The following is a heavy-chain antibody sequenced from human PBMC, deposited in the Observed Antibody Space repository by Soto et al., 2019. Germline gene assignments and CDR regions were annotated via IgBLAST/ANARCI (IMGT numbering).Heavy chain of an antibody. Sequence: PGGSLRLSCAASGFNFRSYAMIWVRQAPGKGLEWVSGISASETTRFYADSVKGRFTISRDDSRATLYLQMNSLRVEDTAVYYCARAGPYCTSVTCYVSRDYWGQGTLVTVSS. D-gene: IGHD2-8*01. V-gene: IGHV3-23*01. J-gene: IGHJ4*02. CDR3: ARAGPYCTSVTCYVSRDY. CDR2: ISASETTR. CDR1: GFNFRSYA.